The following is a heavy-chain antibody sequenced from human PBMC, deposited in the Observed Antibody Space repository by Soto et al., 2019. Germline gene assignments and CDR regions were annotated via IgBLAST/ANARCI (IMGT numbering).Heavy chain of an antibody. Sequence: SETLSLTCAVYGGSFSGYYWSWIRQPPGKGLEWIGEINHSGSTNYNPSLKSRVTISVDTSKNQFSLKLSSVTAADTAVYYCARGGYDSGYGLDYWGQGTLVT. J-gene: IGHJ4*02. V-gene: IGHV4-34*01. CDR2: INHSGST. CDR1: GGSFSGYY. CDR3: ARGGYDSGYGLDY. D-gene: IGHD5-12*01.